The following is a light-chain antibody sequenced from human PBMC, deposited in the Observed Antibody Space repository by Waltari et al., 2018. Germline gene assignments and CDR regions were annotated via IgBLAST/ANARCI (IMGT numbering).Light chain of an antibody. J-gene: IGKJ2*01. CDR3: QQYNNWRT. CDR2: GAS. Sequence: EVLMTQSPPTLSVSPGERATLSCRARQSNARNLACYQQKPGQAPRPLIYGASTRATDVPDRFSGSGSGTEFTLTISSLQSEDFAVYYCQQYNNWRTFGQGTKLEIK. V-gene: IGKV3-15*01. CDR1: QSNARN.